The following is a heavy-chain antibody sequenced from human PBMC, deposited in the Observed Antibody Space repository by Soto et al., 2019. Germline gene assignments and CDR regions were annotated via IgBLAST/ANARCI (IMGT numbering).Heavy chain of an antibody. Sequence: GASVKVSCKASGYTFTSYGIIWVRQAPGQGLEWMGWISAYNGNTNYAQKLQGRVTMTTDTSTSTAYMELRSLRSDDTAVYYCARGRYQLLSHYYMDVWGKGTTVTVSS. V-gene: IGHV1-18*01. CDR1: GYTFTSYG. CDR3: ARGRYQLLSHYYMDV. J-gene: IGHJ6*03. CDR2: ISAYNGNT. D-gene: IGHD2-2*01.